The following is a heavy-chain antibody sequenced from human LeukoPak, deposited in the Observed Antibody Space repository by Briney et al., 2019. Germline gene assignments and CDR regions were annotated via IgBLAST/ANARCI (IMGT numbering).Heavy chain of an antibody. Sequence: GGSLRLSCAASGFTFDDYGMSWVRQAPGKGLEWVANIKQDGSEKYYVDSVKGRFTISRDNAKNSLYLQMNSLRAEDTAVYYCARDPYSGSYTIAFDIWGQGTMVTVSS. CDR1: GFTFDDYG. J-gene: IGHJ3*02. CDR2: IKQDGSEK. D-gene: IGHD1-26*01. CDR3: ARDPYSGSYTIAFDI. V-gene: IGHV3-7*01.